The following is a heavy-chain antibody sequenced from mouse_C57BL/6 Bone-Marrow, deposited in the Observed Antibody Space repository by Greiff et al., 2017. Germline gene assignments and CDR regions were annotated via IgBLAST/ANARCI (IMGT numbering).Heavy chain of an antibody. Sequence: QVQLQQSGAELVKPGASVKLSCKASGYTFTSYWMQWVKQRPGQGLEWIGEIDPSDSYTNYNQKFKGKATLTVDTSSSTAYMQLSSLTSEDSAVYYCARFPSFITTVVMDYWGQGTSVTVSS. CDR3: ARFPSFITTVVMDY. J-gene: IGHJ4*01. D-gene: IGHD1-1*01. CDR2: IDPSDSYT. CDR1: GYTFTSYW. V-gene: IGHV1-50*01.